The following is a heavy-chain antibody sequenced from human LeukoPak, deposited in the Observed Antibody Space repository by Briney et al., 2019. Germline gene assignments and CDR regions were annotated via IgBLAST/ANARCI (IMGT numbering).Heavy chain of an antibody. V-gene: IGHV1-2*02. CDR2: INGNSGDT. D-gene: IGHD6-19*01. Sequence: RGASVKVSCKASGYTFTGYYLHWMRQAPEQGLEWMGWINGNSGDTNYAQKFQGRVTMTRDTSISTAYMDLIRLTSDDTAVYYCVRVAVTGIAYFQYWGQGTLVTVPS. CDR3: VRVAVTGIAYFQY. J-gene: IGHJ1*01. CDR1: GYTFTGYY.